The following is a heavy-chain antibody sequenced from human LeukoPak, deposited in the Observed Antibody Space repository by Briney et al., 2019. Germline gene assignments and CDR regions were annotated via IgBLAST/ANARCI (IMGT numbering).Heavy chain of an antibody. CDR1: EYTFTSHY. CDR3: ARAVASMGATTGFDY. D-gene: IGHD1-26*01. V-gene: IGHV1-46*01. Sequence: ASVKVSCKASEYTFTSHYMHWVRQAPGQGLEWMGIINPSGGSTSYAQKFQGRVTMTRDTSTSTVYMELSGLRSEDTAVSYCARAVASMGATTGFDYWGQGTLVAVSS. CDR2: INPSGGST. J-gene: IGHJ4*02.